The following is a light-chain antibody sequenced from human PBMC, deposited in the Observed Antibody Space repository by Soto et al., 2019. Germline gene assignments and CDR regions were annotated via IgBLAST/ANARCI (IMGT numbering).Light chain of an antibody. CDR3: MQQKQFPFT. CDR2: KVS. CDR1: QSLVHSDEKTY. Sequence: DIVLTQTPLSSPVTLGQPASISCRSSQSLVHSDEKTYLSWVQQRPGQPPRLLIYKVSNRFSGVPDRFTGSGAGTDFTLKISRVAAEDVVTYYCMQQKQFPFTFGGGTKVDIK. V-gene: IGKV2-24*01. J-gene: IGKJ4*01.